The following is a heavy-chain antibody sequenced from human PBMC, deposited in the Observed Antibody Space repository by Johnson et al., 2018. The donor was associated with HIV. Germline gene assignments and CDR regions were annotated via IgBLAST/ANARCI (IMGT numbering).Heavy chain of an antibody. Sequence: EVLLLESGGGVVQPGRSLRLSCAASGFTFTSYWMSWVRQAPGKGLEWVANIKQDGNEKYYVDSLKGRFTISRDNAKNSLYLQMNSLRAEDTAVYYCVRDLPIGPAGPNDAFDLWGHGTMVTVSS. CDR3: VRDLPIGPAGPNDAFDL. J-gene: IGHJ3*01. CDR2: IKQDGNEK. V-gene: IGHV3-7*05. CDR1: GFTFTSYW. D-gene: IGHD2-2*01.